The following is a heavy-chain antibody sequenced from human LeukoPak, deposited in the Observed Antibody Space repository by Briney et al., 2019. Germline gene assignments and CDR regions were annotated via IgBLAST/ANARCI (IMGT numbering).Heavy chain of an antibody. V-gene: IGHV1-2*06. CDR3: ARTPLWSSSWSSFDY. CDR1: GYTFTGYY. J-gene: IGHJ4*02. D-gene: IGHD6-13*01. CDR2: INPNSGGT. Sequence: GASVKVSCKASGYTFTGYYMHWVRQAPGQGLEWMGRINPNSGGTNYAQKFQGRVTMTRDTSISTAYMELSRLRSDDTAVYYCARTPLWSSSWSSFDYWGQGTLVTVSP.